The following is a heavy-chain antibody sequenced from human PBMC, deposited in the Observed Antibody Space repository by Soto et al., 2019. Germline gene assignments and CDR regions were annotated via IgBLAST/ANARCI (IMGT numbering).Heavy chain of an antibody. CDR2: ISSNGGST. D-gene: IGHD3-9*01. J-gene: IGHJ6*02. CDR1: GFTFSSYA. CDR3: VEDEQRYFDWLLDGGGMDV. V-gene: IGHV3-64D*08. Sequence: GGSLRLSCSASGFTFSSYAMHWVRQAPGKGLEYVSAISSNGGSTYYADSVKGRFTISRDNSKNTLYLQMSSLRAEDTAVYYCVEDEQRYFDWLLDGGGMDVWGQGTTVTVSS.